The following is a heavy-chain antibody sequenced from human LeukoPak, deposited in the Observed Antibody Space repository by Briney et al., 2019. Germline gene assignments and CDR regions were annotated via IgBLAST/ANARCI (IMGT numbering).Heavy chain of an antibody. Sequence: RASVKVSCKASGYTFTSYYMHWVRQAPGQGLEWMGIINPSGGSTSYAQKLQGRVTMTTDTSTSTAYMELRSLRSDDTAVYYCAREILLWFGEITSRGGFDYWGQGTLVTVSS. D-gene: IGHD3-10*01. CDR1: GYTFTSYY. CDR3: AREILLWFGEITSRGGFDY. CDR2: INPSGGST. J-gene: IGHJ4*02. V-gene: IGHV1-46*01.